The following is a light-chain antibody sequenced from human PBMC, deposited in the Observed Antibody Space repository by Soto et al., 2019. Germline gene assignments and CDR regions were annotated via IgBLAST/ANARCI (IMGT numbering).Light chain of an antibody. CDR1: QSISSY. V-gene: IGKV1-39*01. J-gene: IGKJ5*01. CDR3: QQSYSTPSIT. Sequence: DVGIARCPPTLSAYEGDRVTITCRASQSISSYLNWYQQKPGKAPKLLIYAASSLQSGVPSRFSGSGSGTYFTLTISSLQPEDFATYYCQQSYSTPSITFCQGT. CDR2: AAS.